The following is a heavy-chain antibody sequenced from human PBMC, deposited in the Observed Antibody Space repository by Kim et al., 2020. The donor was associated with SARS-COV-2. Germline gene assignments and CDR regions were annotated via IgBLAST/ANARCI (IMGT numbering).Heavy chain of an antibody. Sequence: GGSLRLSCAASGFTFSSYAMSWVRQAPGKGLEWVSAISGSGGSTYYADSVKGRFTISRDNSKNTLYLQMNSLRAEDTAVYYCAKGAYYYDSSEDYFDYWGQGTLVTVSS. CDR2: ISGSGGST. J-gene: IGHJ4*02. CDR1: GFTFSSYA. V-gene: IGHV3-23*01. D-gene: IGHD3-22*01. CDR3: AKGAYYYDSSEDYFDY.